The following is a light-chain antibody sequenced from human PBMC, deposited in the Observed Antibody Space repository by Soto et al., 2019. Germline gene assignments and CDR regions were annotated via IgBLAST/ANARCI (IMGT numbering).Light chain of an antibody. J-gene: IGKJ5*01. Sequence: DVFMTQSPLSLPVTLGQAASISCRCSHSRLYMDRNTYLNWLQQRPGQSPRRLIYKVSTRDSGVPDRFSGSGSGTDFTLKISRVEAEDVGIYYCMQGTHWPLTFGQGTRLEIK. CDR1: HSRLYMDRNTY. CDR3: MQGTHWPLT. CDR2: KVS. V-gene: IGKV2-30*01.